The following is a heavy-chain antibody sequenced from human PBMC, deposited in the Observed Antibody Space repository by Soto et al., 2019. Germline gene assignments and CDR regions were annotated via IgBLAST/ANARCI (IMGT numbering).Heavy chain of an antibody. CDR3: AVTTGY. CDR1: GYTFTDYD. J-gene: IGHJ4*02. D-gene: IGHD4-17*01. Sequence: QVRVVQSGAEVKKPGASVKVSCKTSGYTFTDYDINWVRQAPGQGLEWMGWVSPDHGNAGYARQFQGRITMTSDTSINTVFMELTNLRPEDTPVYYCAVTTGYWGQGTKVTVSS. CDR2: VSPDHGNA. V-gene: IGHV1-8*01.